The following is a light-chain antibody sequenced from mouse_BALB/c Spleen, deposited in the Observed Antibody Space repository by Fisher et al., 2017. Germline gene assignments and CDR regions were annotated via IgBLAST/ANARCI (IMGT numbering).Light chain of an antibody. Sequence: IVLTQSPALMSASPGEKVTITCSASSSVSYMHWFQQKPGTSPKLWIYSTSNLASGVPARFSGSGSGTSYSLTISRMEAEDAATYYCQQFTSSHTFGGGTKLEIK. J-gene: IGKJ2*01. CDR1: SSVSY. CDR3: QQFTSSHT. CDR2: STS. V-gene: IGKV4-57*01.